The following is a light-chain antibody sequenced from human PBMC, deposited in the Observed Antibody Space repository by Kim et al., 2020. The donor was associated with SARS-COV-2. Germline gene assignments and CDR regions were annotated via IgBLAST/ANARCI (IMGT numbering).Light chain of an antibody. CDR1: SSNIGAADY. CDR2: GNS. V-gene: IGLV1-40*01. CDR3: QSYDSSLDGLL. J-gene: IGLJ2*01. Sequence: QRVTIAWTVGSSNIGAADYGHWYQQLPVKAPKVLIYGNSNRPSGVPDRFSGSKSGTSASLAITGLQADDEADYYCQSYDSSLDGLLFGGGTQLTVL.